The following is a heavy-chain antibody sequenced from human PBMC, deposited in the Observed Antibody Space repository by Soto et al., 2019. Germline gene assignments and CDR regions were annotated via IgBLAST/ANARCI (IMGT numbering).Heavy chain of an antibody. J-gene: IGHJ4*02. Sequence: PGGSLRLSCAASGFSFSNYADYAMSWVRQAPGKGLKWVSVISGPGDSTYNADSVKGHFTISRDNSNNTLYLQMNSLRAEDTALYYCAKAQSAYSYGFYDYWGQGTLVTVSS. D-gene: IGHD5-18*01. V-gene: IGHV3-23*01. CDR3: AKAQSAYSYGFYDY. CDR1: GFSFSNYADYA. CDR2: ISGPGDST.